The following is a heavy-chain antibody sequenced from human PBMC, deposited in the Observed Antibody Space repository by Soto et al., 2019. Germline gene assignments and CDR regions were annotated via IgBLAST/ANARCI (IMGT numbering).Heavy chain of an antibody. D-gene: IGHD3-10*01. V-gene: IGHV3-30-3*01. CDR3: ARSDIVGGGMDV. Sequence: GGSLRLSCAASGFTFRSFTMNWVRQAPGKGLEWVAVISYDGSNKYYADSVKGRFTISRDNSKNTLYLQMNSLRAEDTAVYYCARSDIVGGGMDVWGQGTTVTVSS. CDR2: ISYDGSNK. CDR1: GFTFRSFT. J-gene: IGHJ6*02.